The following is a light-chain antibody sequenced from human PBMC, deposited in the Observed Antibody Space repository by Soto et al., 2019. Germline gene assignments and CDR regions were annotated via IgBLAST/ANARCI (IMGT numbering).Light chain of an antibody. CDR1: QGISSY. CDR2: ETS. CDR3: QQYSRYSWT. Sequence: AIRMTQSPSSLSASTGDRVTITCRASQGISSYLAWYQQKPGKAPKLLIYETSSLESGVPSRFGGSGSGTEFTLTISSLQPDDFAIYYCQQYSRYSWTFGQGTKVDI. V-gene: IGKV1-8*01. J-gene: IGKJ1*01.